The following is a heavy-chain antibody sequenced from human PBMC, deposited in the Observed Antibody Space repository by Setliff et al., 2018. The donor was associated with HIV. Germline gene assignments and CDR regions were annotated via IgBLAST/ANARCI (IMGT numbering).Heavy chain of an antibody. CDR2: ISGSGYP. Sequence: GGSLRLSCVASGFTFSTYAINWVRLAPGKGLEWVSSISGSGYPYYADSVKGRFTISRDSSENTLYLQMDSLRVEDTAVYYCAKGSGFYDYWGQGTLVTVSS. V-gene: IGHV3-23*01. J-gene: IGHJ4*02. CDR3: AKGSGFYDY. CDR1: GFTFSTYA. D-gene: IGHD3-22*01.